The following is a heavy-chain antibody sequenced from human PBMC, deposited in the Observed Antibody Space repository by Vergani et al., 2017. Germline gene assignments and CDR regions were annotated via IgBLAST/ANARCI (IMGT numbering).Heavy chain of an antibody. CDR3: ARAVRVQWLVHGNWFDP. V-gene: IGHV3-23*01. Sequence: EVQLLESGGGLVQPGGSLRLSCAASGFTFSSYAMSWVRQAPGKGLEWVSAISGSGGSTYYADSVKGRFTISRDNSKNTLYLQMNSLRAEDTAVYYCARAVRVQWLVHGNWFDPWGQGTLVTVSS. CDR1: GFTFSSYA. J-gene: IGHJ5*02. CDR2: ISGSGGST. D-gene: IGHD6-19*01.